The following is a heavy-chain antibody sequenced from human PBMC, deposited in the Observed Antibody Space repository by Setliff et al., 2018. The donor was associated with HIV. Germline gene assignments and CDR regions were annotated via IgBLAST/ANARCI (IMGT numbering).Heavy chain of an antibody. Sequence: ASVKVSCKASGYTFTSYGISWVRQAPGQGLGWMGWISAYNGNTNYAQNFQGRVTMTTDTSKSTVYMELRNLRSDDTAVYYCAISVDNYGDNRWLDPWGQGTLVTVSS. D-gene: IGHD4-17*01. CDR2: ISAYNGNT. J-gene: IGHJ5*02. CDR1: GYTFTSYG. CDR3: AISVDNYGDNRWLDP. V-gene: IGHV1-18*01.